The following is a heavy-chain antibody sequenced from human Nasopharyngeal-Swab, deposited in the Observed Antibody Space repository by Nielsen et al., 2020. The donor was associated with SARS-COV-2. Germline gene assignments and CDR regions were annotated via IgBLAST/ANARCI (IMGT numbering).Heavy chain of an antibody. Sequence: SETLSLTCTVSGGSISSYYWSWIRQPPGKGLEWIGSIYYSGSTYYNPSLKSRVTISVDTSKNQFSLKLSSVTAADTAVYYCARVYYDSSGYYYYYYYYMDVWGKGTTVTVSS. CDR2: IYYSGST. CDR1: GGSISSYY. D-gene: IGHD3-22*01. V-gene: IGHV4-59*12. CDR3: ARVYYDSSGYYYYYYYYMDV. J-gene: IGHJ6*03.